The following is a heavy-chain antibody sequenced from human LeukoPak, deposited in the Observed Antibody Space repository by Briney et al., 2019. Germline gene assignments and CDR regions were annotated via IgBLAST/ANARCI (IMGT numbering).Heavy chain of an antibody. Sequence: GASVNVSCKASGYTFTSYYMHWARQAPGQGLEWMGIINPSGGSTSYAQKFQGRVTMTRDTSTSTVYMELSSLRSEDTAVYYCASARPYSSSWYYYGMDVWGQGTTVTVSS. V-gene: IGHV1-46*01. CDR1: GYTFTSYY. J-gene: IGHJ6*02. CDR3: ASARPYSSSWYYYGMDV. D-gene: IGHD6-13*01. CDR2: INPSGGST.